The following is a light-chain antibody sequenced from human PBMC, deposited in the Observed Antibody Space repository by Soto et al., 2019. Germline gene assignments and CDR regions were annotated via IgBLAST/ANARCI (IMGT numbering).Light chain of an antibody. CDR3: QQYGGLSQS. V-gene: IGKV3-20*01. CDR1: QSVSNY. CDR2: GAS. J-gene: IGKJ1*01. Sequence: EIVLTQSPGTLSLSPGERATLSCRASQSVSNYLAWYQQKPGQAPRLLSYGASRRATVIPDRFSGSGSGTAFGLTISGLEPGGCAVYYCQQYGGLSQSFGQVT.